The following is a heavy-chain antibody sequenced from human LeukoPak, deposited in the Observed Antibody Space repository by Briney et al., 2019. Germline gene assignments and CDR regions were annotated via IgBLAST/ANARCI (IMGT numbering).Heavy chain of an antibody. Sequence: SETLSLTCTVSGGSISSYYYSWIRQPAGKELEWIGRIYTSGSTNYNPSLKSRVTMPVDTSKSQLSLKLTSVTAADTAVYYCARDRGLYGEVLFDPWGQGTLVTVSS. J-gene: IGHJ5*02. D-gene: IGHD3-10*01. CDR3: ARDRGLYGEVLFDP. CDR2: IYTSGST. CDR1: GGSISSYY. V-gene: IGHV4-4*07.